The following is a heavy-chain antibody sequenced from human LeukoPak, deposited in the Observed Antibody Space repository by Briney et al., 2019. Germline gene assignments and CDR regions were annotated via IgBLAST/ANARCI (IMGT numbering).Heavy chain of an antibody. CDR1: GFTFSNYW. J-gene: IGHJ4*02. V-gene: IGHV3-74*01. Sequence: GGSLRLSCAASGFTFSNYWMHWVRQAPGKGLVWVSRINSDGINTSYADSVKGRFTISRDYAKNSLYLQMNSLSAEDTAVYYCARDYYGSGTYYDYWGQGTLVTVSS. D-gene: IGHD3-10*01. CDR2: INSDGINT. CDR3: ARDYYGSGTYYDY.